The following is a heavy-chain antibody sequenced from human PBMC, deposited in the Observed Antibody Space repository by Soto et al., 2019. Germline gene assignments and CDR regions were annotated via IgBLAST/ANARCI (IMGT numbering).Heavy chain of an antibody. CDR2: IYYSGST. D-gene: IGHD3-10*01. V-gene: IGHV4-61*08. CDR3: ARHNYGSGSTYFDY. Sequence: PSETLSLTCAVSGGSISSGGYSWSWIRQPPGKGLEWIGYIYYSGSTNYNPSLKSRVTISVDTSKNQFSLKLNSMTAADTAVYYCARHNYGSGSTYFDYWGQGTLVTGSS. J-gene: IGHJ4*02. CDR1: GGSISSGGYS.